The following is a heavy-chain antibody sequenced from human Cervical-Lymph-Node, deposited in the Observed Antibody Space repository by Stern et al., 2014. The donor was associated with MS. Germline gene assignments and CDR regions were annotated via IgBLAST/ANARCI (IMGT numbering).Heavy chain of an antibody. J-gene: IGHJ4*02. CDR1: GGSISADY. D-gene: IGHD1-26*01. CDR3: AKGVGWTPDS. Sequence: QVQLQESGPGLVKPSETLSLTCTVSGGSISADYWNWVRQTPGKGLEWMGYVYYNGDTNYNPSLKSRVTISVNTSKNQFSLRLTSVTAADTAVYYCAKGVGWTPDSWGQGTLVTVSS. CDR2: VYYNGDT. V-gene: IGHV4-59*12.